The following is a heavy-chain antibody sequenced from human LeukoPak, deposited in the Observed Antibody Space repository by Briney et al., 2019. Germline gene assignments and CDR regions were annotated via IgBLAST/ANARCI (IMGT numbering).Heavy chain of an antibody. CDR3: AAENDYIWRSYRSLDI. Sequence: ASVKVSCEASGFSFTDSAILWVRQTRGQRLEWIGWIVVGSGDTNYAQKFQERVTITRDMSTSTAYMELRSLTYEDTAVYYCAAENDYIWRSYRSLDIWGQGTMVTVSS. CDR1: GFSFTDSA. CDR2: IVVGSGDT. V-gene: IGHV1-58*02. D-gene: IGHD3-16*02. J-gene: IGHJ3*02.